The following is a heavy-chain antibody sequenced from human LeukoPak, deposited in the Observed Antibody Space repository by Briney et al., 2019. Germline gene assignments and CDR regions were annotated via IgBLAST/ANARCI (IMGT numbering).Heavy chain of an antibody. CDR3: ARGQAIFGVVPGAFDI. CDR1: GGSISSYY. Sequence: SETLSLTCTVSGGSISSYYWSWIRQPPGKGLEWIGYIYYSGSTNYNPSLKSRVTISVDTSKNQFSLKLSSVTAADTAVYYCARGQAIFGVVPGAFDIWGQGTMVTVSS. D-gene: IGHD3-3*01. J-gene: IGHJ3*02. V-gene: IGHV4-59*12. CDR2: IYYSGST.